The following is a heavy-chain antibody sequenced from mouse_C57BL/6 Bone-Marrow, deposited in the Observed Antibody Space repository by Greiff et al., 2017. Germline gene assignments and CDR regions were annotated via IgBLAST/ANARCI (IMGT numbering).Heavy chain of an antibody. CDR2: LSNGGGST. J-gene: IGHJ3*01. Sequence: VKLVESGGGLVQPGGSLKLSCAASGFTFSDYYMYWVRPTPEKRLEWVAYLSNGGGSTYYPDTVKGRFTISRDNAKNTLYLEMSRLKSEDTAMXYCARLIYYSNYVWFAYWGQGTLVTVSA. D-gene: IGHD2-5*01. CDR3: ARLIYYSNYVWFAY. V-gene: IGHV5-12*01. CDR1: GFTFSDYY.